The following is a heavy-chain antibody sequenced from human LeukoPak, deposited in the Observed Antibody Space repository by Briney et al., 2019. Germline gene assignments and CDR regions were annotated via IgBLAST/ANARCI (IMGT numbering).Heavy chain of an antibody. V-gene: IGHV4-61*02. CDR1: GDSISSGSNY. D-gene: IGHD6-19*01. J-gene: IGHJ4*02. Sequence: SETLSLTCTVSGDSISSGSNYWSWIRQPAGKGLEWIGRIYTSGSTNYNPSLKSRVTISVDTSKNQFSLKLSSVTAADTAVYYCARRGYASGWYPAWGQGTLVTVSS. CDR3: ARRGYASGWYPA. CDR2: IYTSGST.